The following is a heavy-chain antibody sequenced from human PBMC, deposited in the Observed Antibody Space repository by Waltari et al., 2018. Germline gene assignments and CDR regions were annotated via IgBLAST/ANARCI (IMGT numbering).Heavy chain of an antibody. CDR1: GYSISSGYY. CDR2: IYNSGST. CDR3: ARLTPKPDY. D-gene: IGHD7-27*01. Sequence: QVQLQESGPGLVKPSETLSLTCAVSGYSISSGYYWVWIRQPPGKGLEWIGSIYNSGSTYYNPSLKSRVTIAVYTSKNQFSLKLSAVTAADTAVYYCARLTPKPDYWGQGTLVTVSS. J-gene: IGHJ4*02. V-gene: IGHV4-38-2*01.